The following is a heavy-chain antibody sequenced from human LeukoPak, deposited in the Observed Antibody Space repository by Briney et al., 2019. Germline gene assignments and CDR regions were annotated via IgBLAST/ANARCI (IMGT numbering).Heavy chain of an antibody. Sequence: PGGSLRLSCGASGFTLTDYNMHWVRQAPGQGLEYVAFIQYDGTTEYCADSVKGRFTMSRDRSKNMLYLQMNSLRREDTAVYYCARGAAVTVELWGQGTLVTVSS. CDR2: IQYDGTTE. D-gene: IGHD6-19*01. CDR1: GFTLTDYN. J-gene: IGHJ4*02. CDR3: ARGAAVTVEL. V-gene: IGHV3-30*02.